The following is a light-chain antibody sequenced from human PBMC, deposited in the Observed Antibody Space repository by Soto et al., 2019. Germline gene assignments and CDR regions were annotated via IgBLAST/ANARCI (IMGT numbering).Light chain of an antibody. V-gene: IGLV6-57*04. J-gene: IGLJ2*01. CDR1: SGSIASNY. CDR3: QSFDINNVV. Sequence: LTQPHSVSESPGKTVTISCTRSSGSIASNYVQWYQQRPGSAPTPVIYEDSQRPSGVPDRFSGSIDSSSNSASLTISRLQTEDEADYYCQSFDINNVVFGGGTQLTVL. CDR2: EDS.